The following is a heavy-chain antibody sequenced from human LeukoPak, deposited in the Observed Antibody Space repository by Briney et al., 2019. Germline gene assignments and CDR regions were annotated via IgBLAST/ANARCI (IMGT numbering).Heavy chain of an antibody. CDR3: ARDLSYSNSFDY. J-gene: IGHJ4*02. V-gene: IGHV3-21*01. CDR1: VTFSNAW. CDR2: ISSSSSYI. D-gene: IGHD4-11*01. Sequence: GGSLRLSCAASVTFSNAWMNWVRQAPGKGLEWVSSISSSSSYIYYADSVKGRFTISRDNAKNSLYLQMNSLRAEDTAVYYCARDLSYSNSFDYWGQGTLVTVSS.